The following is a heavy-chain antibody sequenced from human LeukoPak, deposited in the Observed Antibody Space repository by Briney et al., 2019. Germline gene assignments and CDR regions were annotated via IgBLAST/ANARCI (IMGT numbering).Heavy chain of an antibody. V-gene: IGHV4-59*12. D-gene: IGHD3-22*01. Sequence: SETLSLTCTVSGGSISSYYWNWIRQPPGKGLEWIGDIYYSGSTNYNPSLKSRATISVDTSKNQFSLKLSSVTAADTAVYYCARGPGNDSSGYYYLGFDYWGQGTLVTVSS. CDR1: GGSISSYY. CDR2: IYYSGST. CDR3: ARGPGNDSSGYYYLGFDY. J-gene: IGHJ4*02.